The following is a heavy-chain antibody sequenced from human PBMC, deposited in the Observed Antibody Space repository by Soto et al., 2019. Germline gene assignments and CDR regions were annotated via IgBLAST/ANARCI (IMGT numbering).Heavy chain of an antibody. CDR2: IKHDGSER. J-gene: IGHJ4*02. V-gene: IGHV3-7*01. D-gene: IGHD3-3*01. CDR3: ARTGGSSGFDY. Sequence: PGGSLRLSCAASGFTFTTYWMTWVRQAPGKGLEWVATIKHDGSERYYVDSVKGRFTISRDNAKNSLYLQMNSLRAEDTALYYCARTGGSSGFDYWGQGALVTVSS. CDR1: GFTFTTYW.